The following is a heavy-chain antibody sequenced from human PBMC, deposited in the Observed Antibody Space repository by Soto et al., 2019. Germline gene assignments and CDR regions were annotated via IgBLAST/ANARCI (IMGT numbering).Heavy chain of an antibody. D-gene: IGHD4-17*01. CDR2: INHSGST. Sequence: QVQLQQWGAGLLKPSETLSLTCAVYGGSFSGYYWSWIRQPPGKGLEWIGEINHSGSTNYNPSLKSRVTISVDTSKNQFSLKLSSVTAADTAVYYCARLTTYYYSYMDVWGKGTTVTVSS. CDR1: GGSFSGYY. V-gene: IGHV4-34*01. J-gene: IGHJ6*03. CDR3: ARLTTYYYSYMDV.